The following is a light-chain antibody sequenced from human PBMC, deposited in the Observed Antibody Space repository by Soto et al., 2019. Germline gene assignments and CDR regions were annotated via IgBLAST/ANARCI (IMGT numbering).Light chain of an antibody. CDR3: QQCGISTWP. J-gene: IGKJ1*01. CDR1: QPVSSSY. V-gene: IGKV3-20*01. CDR2: GAS. Sequence: EIVLTQSPGILSLSPGERATLSCRASQPVSSSYLAWYQQKPGQAPRLLIYGASTRATGIPDRFSGSGSGTDFTLTSSGLEPEDFAVYYCQQCGISTWPFGQGTKVDIK.